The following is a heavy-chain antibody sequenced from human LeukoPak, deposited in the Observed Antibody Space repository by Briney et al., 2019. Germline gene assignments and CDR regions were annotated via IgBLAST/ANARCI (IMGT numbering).Heavy chain of an antibody. CDR3: VVWSTI. J-gene: IGHJ3*02. CDR2: IHYDGTNK. D-gene: IGHD3-10*01. CDR1: GFTFRSYD. V-gene: IGHV3-30*02. Sequence: GGSLRLSCAASGFTFRSYDMHWVRQAPGKGLEWVAFIHYDGTNKYYADSVKGRFTISRDNSKNTLYLQMNSLRAEDTAVYYCVVWSTIWGQGTMVTVSS.